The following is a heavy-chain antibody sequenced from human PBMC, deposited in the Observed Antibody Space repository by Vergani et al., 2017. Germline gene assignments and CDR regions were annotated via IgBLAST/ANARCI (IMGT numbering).Heavy chain of an antibody. D-gene: IGHD2-2*01. Sequence: QVQLVQSGAEVKKPGSSVQVSCKSSVGTFSSYTISWVRQAPGQGLEWMGRIIPILGIANYAQKFQGRVTITADKSTSTAYMELSSLRSEDTAVYYCARDCTSWYLGRAEYFQHWGQGTLVTVSS. CDR3: ARDCTSWYLGRAEYFQH. J-gene: IGHJ1*01. V-gene: IGHV1-69*08. CDR1: VGTFSSYT. CDR2: IIPILGIA.